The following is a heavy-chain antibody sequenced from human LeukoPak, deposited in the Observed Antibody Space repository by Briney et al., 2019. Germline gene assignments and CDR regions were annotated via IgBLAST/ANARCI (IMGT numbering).Heavy chain of an antibody. Sequence: GASVTVSCTASGYTFTGYYMHWVRQAPGQGLEWMGCINPNSGATNYAQKFQGRVTVTRDTSISTAYMELSRLTSDDTAVYYCARGVAQYYYYYGLDVWGQGTTVTVSS. J-gene: IGHJ6*02. CDR2: INPNSGAT. CDR3: ARGVAQYYYYYGLDV. V-gene: IGHV1-2*02. D-gene: IGHD2-15*01. CDR1: GYTFTGYY.